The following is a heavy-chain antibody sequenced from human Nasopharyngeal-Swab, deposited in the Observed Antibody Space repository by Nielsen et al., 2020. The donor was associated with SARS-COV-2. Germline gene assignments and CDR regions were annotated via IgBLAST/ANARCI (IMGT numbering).Heavy chain of an antibody. Sequence: SETLSLTCSVSGSSINNYYWSWIRQPPGRGLDWIGYIYYSGSTNYNPSLKSRVPLSFDTSKNHFSLRLSSVTAADTAVYYCAGRHPSRSFDYWGQGTLVTVSS. J-gene: IGHJ4*02. CDR3: AGRHPSRSFDY. CDR1: GSSINNYY. V-gene: IGHV4-59*01. CDR2: IYYSGST.